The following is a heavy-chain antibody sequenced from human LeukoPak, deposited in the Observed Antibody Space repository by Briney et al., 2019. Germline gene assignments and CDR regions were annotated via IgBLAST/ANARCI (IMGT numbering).Heavy chain of an antibody. D-gene: IGHD3-16*02. CDR1: GGTFSSYA. V-gene: IGHV1-69*13. Sequence: SVKVSCKASGGTFSSYAISWVRQAPGQGLEWMGGIIPIFGTANYAQKFQGRVTITADESTSTAYMELSSLRSEDTAVYYCARDMNYDYVWGSYRHTDAFDIWGQGTMVTVSS. CDR3: ARDMNYDYVWGSYRHTDAFDI. CDR2: IIPIFGTA. J-gene: IGHJ3*02.